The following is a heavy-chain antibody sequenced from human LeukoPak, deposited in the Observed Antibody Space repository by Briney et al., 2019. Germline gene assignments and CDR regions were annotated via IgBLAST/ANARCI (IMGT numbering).Heavy chain of an antibody. CDR3: ARDEWGGIAVAGSQGGY. V-gene: IGHV3-23*01. Sequence: PGRSLRLSCAASGFTFSSYAMSWVRQAPGKGLEWVSAISGSGGSTYYADSVKGRFTISRDNSKNTLYLQMNSLRAEDTAVYYCARDEWGGIAVAGSQGGYWGQGILVTVSS. D-gene: IGHD6-19*01. CDR1: GFTFSSYA. CDR2: ISGSGGST. J-gene: IGHJ4*02.